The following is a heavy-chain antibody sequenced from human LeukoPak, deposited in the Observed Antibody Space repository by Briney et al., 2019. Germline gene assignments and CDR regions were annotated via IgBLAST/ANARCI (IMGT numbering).Heavy chain of an antibody. CDR1: GFTFDDYA. V-gene: IGHV3-43*02. CDR3: AKDIRDIVVVPAGYYYYMDV. D-gene: IGHD2-2*01. Sequence: GGSLRLSCAASGFTFDDYAMHWVRQAPGKGLEWVSLIGGDGDSTSYADSVKGRFTISRDNSKNSLYLQMNSLRTEDTALYYCAKDIRDIVVVPAGYYYYMDVWGKGTTVTVSS. CDR2: IGGDGDST. J-gene: IGHJ6*03.